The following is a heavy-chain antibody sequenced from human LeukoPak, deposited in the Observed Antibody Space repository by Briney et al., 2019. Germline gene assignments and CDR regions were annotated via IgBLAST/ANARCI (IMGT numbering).Heavy chain of an antibody. CDR2: IYSGGKT. D-gene: IGHD2-15*01. CDR3: ARVRGDSRGNAFDI. CDR1: GLFVSSDY. Sequence: GGSLRLSCAVSGLFVSSDYMTWVRQAPGKGLGWVSLIYSGGKTYYTDSVKGRFTISRDNSNKTLFLQMNGLRAEDTAVYYCARVRGDSRGNAFDIWGQGTMVTVSS. J-gene: IGHJ3*02. V-gene: IGHV3-53*01.